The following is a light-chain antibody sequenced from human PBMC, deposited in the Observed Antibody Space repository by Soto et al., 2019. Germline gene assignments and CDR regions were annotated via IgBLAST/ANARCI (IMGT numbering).Light chain of an antibody. Sequence: DIQMTQSPSTLSASVGDRVTITCRASQRISKWLAWYQQKPGKAPKVLIWDAYTLQRGVPSRFSGSGSGTEFTLTISSLQPEDFATYYCQQSYSTPPITFGPGTKVDIK. CDR3: QQSYSTPPIT. CDR2: DAY. V-gene: IGKV1-5*01. J-gene: IGKJ3*01. CDR1: QRISKW.